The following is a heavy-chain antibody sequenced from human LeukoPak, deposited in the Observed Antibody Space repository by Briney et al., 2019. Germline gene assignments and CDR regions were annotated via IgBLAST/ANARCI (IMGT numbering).Heavy chain of an antibody. CDR2: IYPGDSDT. D-gene: IGHD6-6*01. CDR3: ARHGSIAARPPYY. V-gene: IGHV5-51*01. J-gene: IGHJ4*02. Sequence: GASLQISCKGSGSSFTSYWIGWVRPLPGKGLEWMGIIYPGDSDTRYSPSFQGQVTISADKSISTAYLQWSSLKASDTAMYYCARHGSIAARPPYYWGQGTLVTVSS. CDR1: GSSFTSYW.